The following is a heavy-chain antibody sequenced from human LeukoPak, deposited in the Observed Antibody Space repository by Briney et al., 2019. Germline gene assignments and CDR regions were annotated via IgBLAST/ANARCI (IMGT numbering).Heavy chain of an antibody. CDR2: IKRKTDGGTT. Sequence: GGSLRLSCAGSGLTFSNTWMAWVRQAPGKGLEWVGRIKRKTDGGTTDYTAPVKGRFTISRDDSKNTLYLQMNSLKTEDTAVYYCVGNSLGYWGQGTLVTVSS. V-gene: IGHV3-15*01. CDR1: GLTFSNTW. CDR3: VGNSLGY. J-gene: IGHJ4*02. D-gene: IGHD1-26*01.